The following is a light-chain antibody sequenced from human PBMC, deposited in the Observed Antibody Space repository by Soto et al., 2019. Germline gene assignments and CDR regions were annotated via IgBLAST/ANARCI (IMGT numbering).Light chain of an antibody. J-gene: IGKJ4*01. V-gene: IGKV3-15*01. CDR1: QSVHSS. CDR2: GAS. Sequence: IVMTQSPATLSVSPGEGATLSCRASQSVHSSLAWYQQKPGQPPRLLIYGASTRATGIPARFSGSGSGTEFTLTISSLQSEDFAVYYCQQYDNWPPLTFGGGTKVEIE. CDR3: QQYDNWPPLT.